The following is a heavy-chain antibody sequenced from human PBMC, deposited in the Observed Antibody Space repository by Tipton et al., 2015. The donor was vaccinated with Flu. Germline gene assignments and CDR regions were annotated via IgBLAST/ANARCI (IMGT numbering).Heavy chain of an antibody. CDR1: GYSISIGNY. CDR2: VYHTGTT. V-gene: IGHV4-38-2*02. CDR3: ARSSTRGESVF. Sequence: TLSLTCNVSGYSISIGNYWGWIRQPPGKGLEWLANVYHTGTTFYKPSLRSRLTNSVDTSKNQISLKLTSVSVADTAVYYCARSSTRGESVFWGQGILVTVSS. D-gene: IGHD3-16*01. J-gene: IGHJ4*02.